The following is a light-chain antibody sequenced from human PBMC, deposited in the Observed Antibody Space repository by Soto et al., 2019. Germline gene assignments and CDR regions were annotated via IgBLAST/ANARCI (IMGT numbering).Light chain of an antibody. Sequence: EIVLTQSPGTLSLSPGERATLSCRASQSFSSSYFAWYQQKPGQAPRLLIYGASSRATGIPDRFSGSASGTDFTLTISRLEPEYFAVYFCHQFASSLSFGQGTKVEIK. J-gene: IGKJ1*01. V-gene: IGKV3-20*01. CDR1: QSFSSSY. CDR3: HQFASSLS. CDR2: GAS.